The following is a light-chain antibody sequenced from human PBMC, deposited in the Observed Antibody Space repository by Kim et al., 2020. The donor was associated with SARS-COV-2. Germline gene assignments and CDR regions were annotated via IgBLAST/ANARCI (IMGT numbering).Light chain of an antibody. J-gene: IGKJ4*01. CDR2: KAS. Sequence: DIQMTQSPSTLSASVGDRVTITCRASQSISSWLAWYQQKPGKAPKLLIYKASSLESGVPSRFSGSGYGTEFTLTISSLQPDDFATYYCQQYNSYSLTFGGGTKLEI. CDR1: QSISSW. V-gene: IGKV1-5*03. CDR3: QQYNSYSLT.